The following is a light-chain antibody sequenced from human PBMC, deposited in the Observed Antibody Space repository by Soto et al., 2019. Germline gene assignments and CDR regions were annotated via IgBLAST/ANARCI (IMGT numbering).Light chain of an antibody. CDR1: QSISSW. J-gene: IGKJ1*01. Sequence: DIQMTQSPSTLAASVGDRVTITCRASQSISSWLAWYQQKPGKAPKLLIYKASSLESGVPSRFSGNGSGTEFTLTISSLQPDDFATYYCQQYNSYSQTCGQGTKVEIK. CDR2: KAS. CDR3: QQYNSYSQT. V-gene: IGKV1-5*03.